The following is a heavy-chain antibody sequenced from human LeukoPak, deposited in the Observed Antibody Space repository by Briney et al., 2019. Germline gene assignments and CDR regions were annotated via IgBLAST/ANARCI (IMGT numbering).Heavy chain of an antibody. CDR2: ISPNSDDT. CDR1: GYTFSDYY. V-gene: IGHV1-2*02. Sequence: GASVKVSCKASGYTFSDYYIHWVRQAPGQGLEWMGWISPNSDDTNFAQIFQGRVIMTRDTSISTAYMELSRLTSDDTALYYCARIYGHNSKYFDYWGQGTLVTVSS. J-gene: IGHJ4*02. CDR3: ARIYGHNSKYFDY. D-gene: IGHD1-20*01.